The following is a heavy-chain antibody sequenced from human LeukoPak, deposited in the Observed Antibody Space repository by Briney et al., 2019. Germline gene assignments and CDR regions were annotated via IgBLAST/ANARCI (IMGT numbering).Heavy chain of an antibody. CDR1: GYTLTELS. CDR2: FDPEDGET. Sequence: ASVKVSCKVSGYTLTELSMHWVRQAPGKGLEWVGGFDPEDGETIYAQKFQGRVTMTEDTSTDTAYMELSSLRSEDTAVYYCATPGRARPYYYYMDVWGKGTTVTVSS. CDR3: ATPGRARPYYYYMDV. V-gene: IGHV1-24*01. D-gene: IGHD1-26*01. J-gene: IGHJ6*03.